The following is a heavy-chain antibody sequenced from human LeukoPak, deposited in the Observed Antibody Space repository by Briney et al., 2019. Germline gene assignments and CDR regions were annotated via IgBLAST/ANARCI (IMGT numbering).Heavy chain of an antibody. J-gene: IGHJ4*02. V-gene: IGHV4-38-2*02. CDR1: GYSISSGYY. Sequence: SETLSLTCTVSGYSISSGYYWSWIRPPPGKGLEWIGEINHSGSTNYNPSLKSRVTISVDTSKNQFSLKLRSVTAADTAVYYCARRDCSSTSCYSGSLPYWGQGTLVTVSS. D-gene: IGHD2-2*02. CDR3: ARRDCSSTSCYSGSLPY. CDR2: INHSGST.